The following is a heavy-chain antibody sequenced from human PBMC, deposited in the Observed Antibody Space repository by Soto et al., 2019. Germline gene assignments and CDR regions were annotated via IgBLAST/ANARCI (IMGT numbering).Heavy chain of an antibody. CDR1: GYTFTSYG. V-gene: IGHV1-18*01. CDR3: ARGRYGDY. D-gene: IGHD1-1*01. Sequence: QVHLVQSGAEVKKPGASVKVSCKASGYTFTSYGITWVRQAPGQELEWMGWISARNGNTDYAQKLQGRVIVTRDTSTSTAYMELRSLRSADTAVYYCARGRYGDYWGQGALVTVSP. J-gene: IGHJ4*02. CDR2: ISARNGNT.